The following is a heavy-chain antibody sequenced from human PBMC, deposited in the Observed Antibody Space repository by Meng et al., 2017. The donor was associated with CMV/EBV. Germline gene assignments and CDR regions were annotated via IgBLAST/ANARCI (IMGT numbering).Heavy chain of an antibody. CDR1: GVSFSGYY. J-gene: IGHJ5*02. V-gene: IGHV4-34*01. Sequence: QGQLQQGGAGLLKASETLPLTGAVFGVSFSGYYWSWIRQPPGKGLEWIGEINHSGSTNYNPSLKSRVTISVDTSKNQFSLKLSSVTAADTAVYYCARGGNWFDPWGQGTLVTVSS. CDR2: INHSGST. CDR3: ARGGNWFDP.